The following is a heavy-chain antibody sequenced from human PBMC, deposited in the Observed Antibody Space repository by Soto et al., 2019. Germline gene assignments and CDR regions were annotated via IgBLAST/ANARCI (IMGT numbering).Heavy chain of an antibody. J-gene: IGHJ4*02. CDR2: IFPGNSEP. CDR3: ARQRGNYSPLGYFDS. Sequence: PGECLKISCKGSGFSFTNYWNGVVRQMPGKGLEWMGIIFPGNSEPRYGPSFQGQVTISVDKSVNTAYLQWTSLEASDTAMYFCARQRGNYSPLGYFDSWGQGTLVTVSS. V-gene: IGHV5-51*01. CDR1: GFSFTNYW. D-gene: IGHD1-26*01.